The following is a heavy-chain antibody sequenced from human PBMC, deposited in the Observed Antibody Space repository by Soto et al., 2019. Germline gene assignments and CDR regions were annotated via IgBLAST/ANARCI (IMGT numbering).Heavy chain of an antibody. J-gene: IGHJ4*02. Sequence: PSETLSLTCTVSGGSISSSSYYWGWIRQPPGKGLEWMGRIYYSGSTYYNPSLKSRVTISVDTSKNRFSLKLSSVTAADTAVYYCARLRYCSGGSCYEKPAYYFDYWGQGTLVTVSS. CDR1: GGSISSSSYY. V-gene: IGHV4-39*01. D-gene: IGHD2-15*01. CDR2: IYYSGST. CDR3: ARLRYCSGGSCYEKPAYYFDY.